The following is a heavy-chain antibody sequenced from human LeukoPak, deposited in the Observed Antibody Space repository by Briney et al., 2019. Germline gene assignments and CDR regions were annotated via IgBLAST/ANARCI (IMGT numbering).Heavy chain of an antibody. V-gene: IGHV3-53*01. CDR3: ARGSDSNYWFDY. D-gene: IGHD4-11*01. CDR1: GFTVSSNH. Sequence: GGSLRLSCAASGFTVSSNHMSWVRQAPGKGLEWVSVIYSGGSTYYADSVKGRFTISRDNSKNTLYLQMNSLRAEDTAVYYCARGSDSNYWFDYWGQGTLVTVSS. J-gene: IGHJ4*02. CDR2: IYSGGST.